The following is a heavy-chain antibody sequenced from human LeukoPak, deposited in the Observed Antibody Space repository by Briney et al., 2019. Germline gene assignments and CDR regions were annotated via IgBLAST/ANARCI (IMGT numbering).Heavy chain of an antibody. J-gene: IGHJ4*02. CDR3: ARDLRFLEWFFDY. V-gene: IGHV3-30-3*01. CDR1: GFTFSSYA. Sequence: GRSLRLSCAASGFTFSSYAMHWVRQAPGKGLEWVAVISYDGSNKYYADSVKGRFTISRDDSKNTLYLQMNSLRAEDTAVYYCARDLRFLEWFFDYWGQGTLVTVSS. CDR2: ISYDGSNK. D-gene: IGHD3-3*01.